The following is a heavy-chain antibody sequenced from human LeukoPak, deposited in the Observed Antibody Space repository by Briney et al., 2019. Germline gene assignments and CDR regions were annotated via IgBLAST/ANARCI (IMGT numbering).Heavy chain of an antibody. V-gene: IGHV4-59*08. J-gene: IGHJ4*02. CDR3: ARGPPPDFDY. Sequence: PSETQSLTCTVSGGSISSYYWSWIRQPPGKGLEWIGYIYYSGSTNYNPSLKSRVTISVDTSKNQFSLKLSSVTAADTAVYYCARGPPPDFDYWGQGTLVTVST. CDR2: IYYSGST. CDR1: GGSISSYY.